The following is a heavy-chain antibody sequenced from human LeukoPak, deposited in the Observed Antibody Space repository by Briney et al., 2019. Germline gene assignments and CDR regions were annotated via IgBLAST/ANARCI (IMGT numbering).Heavy chain of an antibody. D-gene: IGHD6-19*01. Sequence: GGSLRLSCAASGFTFSSYSMNWVRQAPGKGMEWVSYISSSSSTIYYADSVKGRFTISRDNAKNSLYLQMNSLRAEDTAVYYCARDRPYSSGWFNHWGQGTLVTVSS. J-gene: IGHJ5*02. CDR3: ARDRPYSSGWFNH. V-gene: IGHV3-48*01. CDR1: GFTFSSYS. CDR2: ISSSSSTI.